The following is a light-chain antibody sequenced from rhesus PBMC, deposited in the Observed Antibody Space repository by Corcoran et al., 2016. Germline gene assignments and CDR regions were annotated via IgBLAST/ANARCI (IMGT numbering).Light chain of an antibody. V-gene: IGKV4-1*01. Sequence: DIVMTQSPDSLAVSLGERVTINCKSTQSLLYSSNNTNYLAWYQQKTGQAPKLSIYWASTRDFGVPYGFSGMGYGTDFTLTISGLQAEDVAVYYCQQYYSTPGTFGQGTKVEIK. CDR2: WAS. CDR1: QSLLYSSNNTNY. CDR3: QQYYSTPGT. J-gene: IGKJ1*01.